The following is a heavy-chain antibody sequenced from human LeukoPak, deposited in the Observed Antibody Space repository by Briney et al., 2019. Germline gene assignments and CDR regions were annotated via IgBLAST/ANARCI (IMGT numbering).Heavy chain of an antibody. CDR2: ISGSGGST. CDR3: AKGRNNWNYGGDY. J-gene: IGHJ4*02. CDR1: GFTFSSYA. Sequence: GGSLRLSCAASGFTFSSYAMSWVRQAPGKGLEWVSAISGSGGSTYYADSVKGRFTISRDNSKDTLYLQMNSLRAEDTAVYYCAKGRNNWNYGGDYWGQGTLVTVSS. D-gene: IGHD1-7*01. V-gene: IGHV3-23*01.